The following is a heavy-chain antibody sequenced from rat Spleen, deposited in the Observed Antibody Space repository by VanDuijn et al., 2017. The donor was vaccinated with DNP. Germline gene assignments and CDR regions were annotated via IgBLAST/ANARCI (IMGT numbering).Heavy chain of an antibody. CDR2: ISYDGNST. CDR3: TRGPIYYSTTYIPDY. D-gene: IGHD1-2*01. Sequence: EVQLVESGGGLVQPGRSLKLSCAASGFTFSDYNMAWVRQAPKKGLEWVATISYDGNSTYYRDPVKGRFTISRDNAKSTLYLQMDSLRSEDTATYYCTRGPIYYSTTYIPDYWGQGVMVTVSS. J-gene: IGHJ2*01. V-gene: IGHV5-7*01. CDR1: GFTFSDYN.